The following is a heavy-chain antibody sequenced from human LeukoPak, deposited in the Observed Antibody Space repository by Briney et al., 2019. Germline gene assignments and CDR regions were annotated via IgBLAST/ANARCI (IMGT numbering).Heavy chain of an antibody. CDR2: INSDGSST. CDR1: GFTFSSFW. J-gene: IGHJ4*02. CDR3: ARPRFYDSIGYYYFF. Sequence: GGSLRLSCAASGFTFSSFWMHWVRQVLGKGLVWVSHINSDGSSTRYADSVKGRFTISRDNAKNTLYLQMNSLRAEDTAVYYCARPRFYDSIGYYYFFWGQGTLVTVSS. V-gene: IGHV3-74*01. D-gene: IGHD3-22*01.